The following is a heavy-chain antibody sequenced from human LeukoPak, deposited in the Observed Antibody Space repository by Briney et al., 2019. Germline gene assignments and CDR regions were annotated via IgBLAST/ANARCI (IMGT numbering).Heavy chain of an antibody. CDR2: FNPNSGGT. V-gene: IGHV1-2*03. CDR1: GYTFTDYY. Sequence: LVASVKVSCKASGYTFTDYYMQWVRQAPGQGLEWMGWFNPNSGGTNYAQKFQGRGTMTRDASLRTAYLELSRLRSDDTAVYYCARGGLSSTSRFIDYWGQGTLVTVSS. J-gene: IGHJ4*02. CDR3: ARGGLSSTSRFIDY. D-gene: IGHD2-2*01.